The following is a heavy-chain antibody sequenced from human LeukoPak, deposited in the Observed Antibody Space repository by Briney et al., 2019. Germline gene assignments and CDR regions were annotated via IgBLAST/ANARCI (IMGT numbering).Heavy chain of an antibody. J-gene: IGHJ6*03. D-gene: IGHD2-15*01. CDR2: INPNNGNL. CDR1: GYTFGSDD. V-gene: IGHV1-8*02. Sequence: ASVKVSCKASGYTFGSDDINWVRQATGQGLEWMGWINPNNGNLGYAQKFQGRVTMTRNTSISTAYMELSSLTPEDTAMYYCARGGKGLGYYMDVWGKGTTVTISS. CDR3: ARGGKGLGYYMDV.